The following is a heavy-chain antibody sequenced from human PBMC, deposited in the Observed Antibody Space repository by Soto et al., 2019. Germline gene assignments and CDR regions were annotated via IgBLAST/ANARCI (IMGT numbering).Heavy chain of an antibody. CDR2: IIPIFGTA. Sequence: QVQLVQSGAEVKKPGSSVKVSCKASGGTFSSYAISWVRQAPGQGLEWMGGIIPIFGTANYAQKFQGRVTITADKSTGTAYMELSRLRSEDTAVYYCATYYYDSSGYFAPGFDYWGQGTLVTVSS. D-gene: IGHD3-22*01. CDR3: ATYYYDSSGYFAPGFDY. J-gene: IGHJ4*02. V-gene: IGHV1-69*06. CDR1: GGTFSSYA.